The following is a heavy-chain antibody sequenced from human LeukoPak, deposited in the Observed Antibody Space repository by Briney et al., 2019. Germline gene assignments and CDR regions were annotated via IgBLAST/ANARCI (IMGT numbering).Heavy chain of an antibody. CDR2: INTNSGNP. CDR3: ARNNADGEGRFGD. CDR1: GYSFTKYD. J-gene: IGHJ4*02. D-gene: IGHD3-10*01. Sequence: ASVKVSCKASGYSFTKYDMNWVRQATGQGLEWMGWINTNSGNPTYAQGFTGRFVFSLDTSVSTAYLQINSLKAEDTAVYYCARNNADGEGRFGDWGQGTLVTVSS. V-gene: IGHV7-4-1*02.